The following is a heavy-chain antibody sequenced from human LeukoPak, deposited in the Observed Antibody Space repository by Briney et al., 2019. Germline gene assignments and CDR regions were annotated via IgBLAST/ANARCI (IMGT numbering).Heavy chain of an antibody. J-gene: IGHJ4*02. CDR2: IRYDGSNK. CDR3: AKGVLLEWFPYYIDY. V-gene: IGHV3-30*02. Sequence: PGGSLRLSCAASGFTFSSYGMHWVRQAPGKGLEWVAFIRYDGSNKYYADSVKGRFTISRDNSKNTLYLQTNSLRAEDTAVYYCAKGVLLEWFPYYIDYWGQGTLVTVSS. D-gene: IGHD3-3*01. CDR1: GFTFSSYG.